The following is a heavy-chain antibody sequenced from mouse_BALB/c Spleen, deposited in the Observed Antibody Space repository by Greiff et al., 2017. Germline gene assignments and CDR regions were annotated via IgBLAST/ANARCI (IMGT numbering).Heavy chain of an antibody. J-gene: IGHJ3*01. D-gene: IGHD2-1*01. CDR3: ASGNSAWFAY. Sequence: EVKLVESGGDLVKPGGSLKLSCAASGFTFSSYGMSWVRQTPDKRLEWVATISSGGSYTYYPDSVKGRFTISRDNAKNTLYLQMSSLKSEDTAMYYCASGNSAWFAYWGQGTLVTVSA. CDR2: ISSGGSYT. V-gene: IGHV5-6*01. CDR1: GFTFSSYG.